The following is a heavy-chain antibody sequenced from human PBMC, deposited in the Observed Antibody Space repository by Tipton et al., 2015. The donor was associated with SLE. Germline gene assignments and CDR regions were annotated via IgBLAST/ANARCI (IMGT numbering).Heavy chain of an antibody. D-gene: IGHD3-22*01. Sequence: GLVKPSETLSLTCTVSGGSISSSSYYLGWIRQPPGKGLEWIGSIYYSGSTYYNPSLKSRVTISVDTSKNQFSLKLSSVTAADTAVYYCATFHSDSSGYYYRDCWGQGTLVTVSS. V-gene: IGHV4-39*07. CDR3: ATFHSDSSGYYYRDC. CDR1: GGSISSSSYY. CDR2: IYYSGST. J-gene: IGHJ4*02.